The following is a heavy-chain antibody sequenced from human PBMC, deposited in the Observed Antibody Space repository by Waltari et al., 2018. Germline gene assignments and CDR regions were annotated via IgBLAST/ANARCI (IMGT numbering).Heavy chain of an antibody. CDR3: ARKGYFDWLFDY. Sequence: QVQLQQWGAGLLKPSETLSLTCAVYGGSFRGYYWSWIRQPPGKGLEWIGEINQSGSPHYNPSLKSRVTISVDTSKNQFSLKLSSVTAADTAVYYCARKGYFDWLFDYWGQGTLVTVSS. CDR1: GGSFRGYY. D-gene: IGHD3-9*01. CDR2: INQSGSP. J-gene: IGHJ4*02. V-gene: IGHV4-34*01.